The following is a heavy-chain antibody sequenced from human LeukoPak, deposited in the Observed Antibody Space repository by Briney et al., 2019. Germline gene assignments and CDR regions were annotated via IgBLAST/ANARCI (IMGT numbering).Heavy chain of an antibody. CDR1: GFTFTSYG. V-gene: IGHV3-30*03. CDR3: ARDRSTTAVDY. D-gene: IGHD1-26*01. CDR2: ISYDGSNT. J-gene: IGHJ4*02. Sequence: GGSLRLSCAASGFTFTSYGMHWVRQAPGKGLEWVAVISYDGSNTYYADSVKGRFTISRDDSKNTLFLQINGLRAEDTAVYYCARDRSTTAVDYWGQGTLVTVSS.